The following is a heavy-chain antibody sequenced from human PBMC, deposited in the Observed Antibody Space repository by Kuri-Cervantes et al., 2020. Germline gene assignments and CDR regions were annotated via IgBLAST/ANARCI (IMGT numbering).Heavy chain of an antibody. CDR2: INHSGST. V-gene: IGHV4-39*07. Sequence: SETLSLTCTVSGGSVSSGSYYWSWIRQPPGKGLEWIGEINHSGSTNYNPSLKSRVTISVDTSKNQFSLKLSSVTAADTAVYYCARNARLMATGSLDYWGQGTLVTVSS. CDR3: ARNARLMATGSLDY. D-gene: IGHD5-24*01. J-gene: IGHJ4*02. CDR1: GGSVSSGSYY.